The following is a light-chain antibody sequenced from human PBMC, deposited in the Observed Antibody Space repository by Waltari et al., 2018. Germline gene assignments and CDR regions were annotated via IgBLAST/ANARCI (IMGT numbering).Light chain of an antibody. CDR2: WAS. CDR1: QSVLYSSHNKNY. J-gene: IGKJ3*01. Sequence: DIVMTQSPDSLAVSLGERDTIHCKSSQSVLYSSHNKNYLAWYQQKPGQPPKLLIYWASTRESGVPDRFSGSGSGTDFTLTISSLQAEDVAVYYCQQYYSTPLTFGPGTKVDIK. V-gene: IGKV4-1*01. CDR3: QQYYSTPLT.